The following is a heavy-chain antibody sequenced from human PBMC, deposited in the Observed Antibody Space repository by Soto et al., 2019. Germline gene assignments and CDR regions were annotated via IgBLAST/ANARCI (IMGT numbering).Heavy chain of an antibody. D-gene: IGHD3-16*01. CDR1: GFSFDDYA. CDR2: ISWNGADV. CDR3: ANLPLYASRFAS. J-gene: IGHJ4*02. Sequence: VQLVESGGGLVQPGRSVRLSCAASGFSFDDYAIHWVRRAPGKGLEWVSGISWNGADVGYADSVKGRFTISRDNAKNSLYLQMDSLRAEDTALYYCANLPLYASRFASWGQGTLVTVSS. V-gene: IGHV3-9*01.